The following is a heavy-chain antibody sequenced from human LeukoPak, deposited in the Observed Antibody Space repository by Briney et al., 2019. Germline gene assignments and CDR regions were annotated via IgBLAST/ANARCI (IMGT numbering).Heavy chain of an antibody. CDR2: ISGGGSII. Sequence: GGSLRLSCAASGFTFSNYGMHWVRQAPGKGLEWVSYISGGGSIIFYVDSVKGRFTISRDNAKNSLYLQMNSLRAEDTAIYYCATPRAVAGGYWGQGTLVTVSA. V-gene: IGHV3-48*04. D-gene: IGHD6-19*01. CDR1: GFTFSNYG. CDR3: ATPRAVAGGY. J-gene: IGHJ4*02.